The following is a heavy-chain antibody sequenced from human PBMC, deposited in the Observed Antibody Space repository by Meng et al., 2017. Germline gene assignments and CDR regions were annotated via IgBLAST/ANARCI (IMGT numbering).Heavy chain of an antibody. CDR3: ARDKLKTFDP. Sequence: HAQLVQSGGEVKKPWASVKVSCKASGYTFTSYAMHWVRQAPGQRLEWMGWINAGNGNTKYSQKFQGRVTITRDTSASTAYMELSSLRSEDTAVYYCARDKLKTFDPWGQGTLVTVFS. V-gene: IGHV1-3*01. CDR2: INAGNGNT. J-gene: IGHJ5*02. CDR1: GYTFTSYA.